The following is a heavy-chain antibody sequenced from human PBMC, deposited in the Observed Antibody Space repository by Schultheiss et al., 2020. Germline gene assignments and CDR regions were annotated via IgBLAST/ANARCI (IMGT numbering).Heavy chain of an antibody. J-gene: IGHJ5*02. CDR1: GSTFTSYG. Sequence: ASVKVSCKASGSTFTSYGISWVRQAPGQGLEWMGWISAYNGNTNYAQKLQGRVTMTTDTSTSTAYMELRSLRSDDTAVYYCARDQRVLWFGETIPWFDPWGQGTLVTVSS. V-gene: IGHV1-18*01. CDR3: ARDQRVLWFGETIPWFDP. CDR2: ISAYNGNT. D-gene: IGHD3-10*01.